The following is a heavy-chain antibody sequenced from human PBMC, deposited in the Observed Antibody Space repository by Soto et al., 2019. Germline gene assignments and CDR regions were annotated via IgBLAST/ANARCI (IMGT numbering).Heavy chain of an antibody. V-gene: IGHV3-30*18. CDR3: AKDRRKVVVAAPFDY. CDR1: GFTFSSYG. D-gene: IGHD2-15*01. Sequence: QVQLVESGGGVVQPGRSLRLSCAASGFTFSSYGMHWVRQAPGKGLEWVAVISYDGSNKYYADSVKGRFTISRDNSKNTLYLQMNSLRAEDTAVYYCAKDRRKVVVAAPFDYGGQGTLVTVSS. CDR2: ISYDGSNK. J-gene: IGHJ4*02.